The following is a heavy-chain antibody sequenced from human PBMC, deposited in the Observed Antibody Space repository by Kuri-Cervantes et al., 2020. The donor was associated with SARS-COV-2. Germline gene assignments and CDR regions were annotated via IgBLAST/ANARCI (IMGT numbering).Heavy chain of an antibody. CDR3: ARGLTGTSYWYFDL. J-gene: IGHJ2*01. V-gene: IGHV3-9*01. CDR2: ISWNSGSI. Sequence: GGSLRLSCAASGFTFDDYAMHWVRQAPGKGLEWVSGISWNSGSIVYADSVKGRFTISRDNAKNTLYLQMNSLRAEDTAVYYCARGLTGTSYWYFDLWGRGTLVTVSS. D-gene: IGHD1-20*01. CDR1: GFTFDDYA.